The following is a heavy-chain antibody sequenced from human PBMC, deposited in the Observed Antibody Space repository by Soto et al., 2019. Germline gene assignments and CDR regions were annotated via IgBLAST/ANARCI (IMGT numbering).Heavy chain of an antibody. CDR2: INWNGGST. CDR3: ARVGEGRGGCYEASAFNI. Sequence: GGSLRVSCAASGFTFDDYFMSWVRLAQGKGLEWVSGINWNGGSTGYADSVKGRFTISRDNAKNSLYLQMNSLRAEDTALYHCARVGEGRGGCYEASAFNIWGQGTMVTLSS. V-gene: IGHV3-20*01. J-gene: IGHJ3*02. CDR1: GFTFDDYF. D-gene: IGHD6-19*01.